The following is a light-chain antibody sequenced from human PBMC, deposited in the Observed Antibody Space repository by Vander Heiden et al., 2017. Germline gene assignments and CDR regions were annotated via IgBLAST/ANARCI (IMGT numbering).Light chain of an antibody. J-gene: IGKJ3*01. CDR2: DAS. V-gene: IGKV1-33*01. CDR3: QQDCALPFT. CDR1: QGIANS. Sequence: IQMTQSPSSLSASVGDRITISCQASQGIANSLYWFQQKPGKAPKLLIYDASYLEPGVPSTFSGNGSGTHFTFTISSLQPEDIATYYFQQDCALPFTFGHGTKVEIK.